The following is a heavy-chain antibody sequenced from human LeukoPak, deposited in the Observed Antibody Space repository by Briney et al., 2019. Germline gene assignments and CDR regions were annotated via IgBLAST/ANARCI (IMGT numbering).Heavy chain of an antibody. D-gene: IGHD1-26*01. J-gene: IGHJ4*02. CDR2: IYNSDTT. Sequence: GGSLRLSCAASGFAVSSNYMSWVRQAPGKGLEWVSVIYNSDTTYYADSVKGRFTISRDNSKNTLYLQMNSLRVEDTAVYYCARDSLTWGYDYWGQGTLVTVSS. V-gene: IGHV3-53*01. CDR1: GFAVSSNY. CDR3: ARDSLTWGYDY.